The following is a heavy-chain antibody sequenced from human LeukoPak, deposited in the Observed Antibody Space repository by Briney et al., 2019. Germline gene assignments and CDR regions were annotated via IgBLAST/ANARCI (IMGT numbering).Heavy chain of an antibody. CDR3: ARDLFAGYSSGWLGYAFDI. CDR2: FDPEVGGT. Sequence: ASVTVSCKISGKTLTEVALHWVRQAPGKGLEWMGGFDPEVGGTVYAQKFQDRVAMTEDTSTHTAYMDLSSLTTDDAAVYYCARDLFAGYSSGWLGYAFDIWGQGTMVTVSS. J-gene: IGHJ3*02. V-gene: IGHV1-24*01. CDR1: GKTLTEVA. D-gene: IGHD6-19*01.